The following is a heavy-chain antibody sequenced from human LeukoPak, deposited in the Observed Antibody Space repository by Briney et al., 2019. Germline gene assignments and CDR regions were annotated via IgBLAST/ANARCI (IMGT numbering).Heavy chain of an antibody. J-gene: IGHJ4*02. V-gene: IGHV1-69*04. Sequence: GASVKVSCKASGGTFSSYAISWVRQAPGRGLEWMGRIIPILGIANYAQKFQGRVTITADKSTSTAYMELSSLRSEDTAVYYCACIRDRYCSGGSCLYFDYWGQGTLVTVSS. CDR1: GGTFSSYA. CDR2: IIPILGIA. CDR3: ACIRDRYCSGGSCLYFDY. D-gene: IGHD2-15*01.